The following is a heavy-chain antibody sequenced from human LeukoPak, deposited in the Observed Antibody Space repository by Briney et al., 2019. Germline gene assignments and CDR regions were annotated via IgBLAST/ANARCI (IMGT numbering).Heavy chain of an antibody. Sequence: GGSLRLSCTASGFIFSNFEMNWVRQAPGKGLQWVAYINSGATSEYYAESVKGRFTISRDNAKNPLYLQMNSLGVQDTAIYYCARVICTGGSCFQNDYWGQGTLVTVSS. D-gene: IGHD2-8*02. J-gene: IGHJ4*02. CDR2: INSGATSE. V-gene: IGHV3-48*03. CDR3: ARVICTGGSCFQNDY. CDR1: GFIFSNFE.